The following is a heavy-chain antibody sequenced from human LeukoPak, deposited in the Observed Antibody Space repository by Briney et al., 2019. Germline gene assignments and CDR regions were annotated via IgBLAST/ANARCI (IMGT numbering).Heavy chain of an antibody. CDR3: AKRADVVVVVAAVDY. CDR1: GFIFNIYE. J-gene: IGHJ4*02. V-gene: IGHV3-23*01. CDR2: ISGSGGST. Sequence: GSLRLSCVGSGFIFNIYEMNWVRQAPGKGLEWVSTISGSGGSTYYADPVKGRFTISRDNSKNTLSLQMNSLRAEDTAVYYCAKRADVVVVVAAVDYWGQGTLVIVSS. D-gene: IGHD2-15*01.